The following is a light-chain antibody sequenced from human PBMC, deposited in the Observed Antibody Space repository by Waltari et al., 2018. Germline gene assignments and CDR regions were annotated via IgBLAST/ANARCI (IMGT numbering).Light chain of an antibody. CDR1: QSVSSSY. J-gene: IGKJ2*01. Sequence: EIVLTQSPGTLSLSPGERATLSCRASQSVSSSYLAWYQQKPGQAPRLLIYGASSRGTGIPDRFSGSGSGTDFTLTISRLEPEDFAVYYCQQYSSSPYTFGQGTKLEIK. CDR2: GAS. CDR3: QQYSSSPYT. V-gene: IGKV3-20*01.